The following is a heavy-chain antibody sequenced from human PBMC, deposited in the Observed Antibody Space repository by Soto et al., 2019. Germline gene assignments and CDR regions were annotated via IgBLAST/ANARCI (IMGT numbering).Heavy chain of an antibody. CDR1: GYSFTSYW. Sequence: XESLKISCKGSGYSFTSYWIAWVRQMPGKGLEWMAIINPGDSETKYSPSFQGQVTISADKSINTAYLQWSSLKASDTAMYYCARHATYSDILSGYYFDYWGQGTQGTVSS. CDR3: ARHATYSDILSGYYFDY. CDR2: INPGDSET. D-gene: IGHD3-9*01. J-gene: IGHJ4*02. V-gene: IGHV5-51*01.